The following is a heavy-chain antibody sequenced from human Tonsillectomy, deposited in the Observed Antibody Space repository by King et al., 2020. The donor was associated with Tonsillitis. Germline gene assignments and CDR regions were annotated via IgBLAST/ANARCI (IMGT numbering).Heavy chain of an antibody. CDR3: ARGRFLEWSYYYYGMDV. CDR1: GYTFTGYY. CDR2: INPNSGGT. J-gene: IGHJ6*02. Sequence: QLVQSGAEVKKPGASVKVSCKASGYTFTGYYMHWVRQAPGQGLEWMGWINPNSGGTNYAQKFQGRVTMTRDTSISTAYMELSRLGSDDTAVYYCARGRFLEWSYYYYGMDVWGQGTTVTVSS. D-gene: IGHD3-3*01. V-gene: IGHV1-2*02.